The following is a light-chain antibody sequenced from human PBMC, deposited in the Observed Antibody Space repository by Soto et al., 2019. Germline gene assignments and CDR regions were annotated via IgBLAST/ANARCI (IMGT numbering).Light chain of an antibody. J-gene: IGLJ2*01. V-gene: IGLV2-14*01. CDR3: SSYTRSSTHG. CDR2: EVS. Sequence: QSALTQPASVSGSPGQSITISCTGTSSDVGGYNDVSWFQQYPGKAPKLMIFEVSNRPSGVSNRFSGSKSGNTASLTISGLQAEDEGNYYCSSYTRSSTHGFGGGTKRTVL. CDR1: SSDVGGYND.